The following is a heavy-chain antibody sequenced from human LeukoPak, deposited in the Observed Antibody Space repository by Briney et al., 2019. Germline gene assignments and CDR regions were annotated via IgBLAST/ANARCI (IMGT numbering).Heavy chain of an antibody. Sequence: PGGSLRLSCTASGFTFSAYAMMWVRQAPGKGPEWVSAIRGGGGSAFYADSVKGRFTIPRDNSKYTLFLQMNSRKGGDTAVYYCARGPNGGYIGAFDMGGPGTMVTVSS. CDR1: GFTFSAYA. J-gene: IGHJ3*02. CDR3: ARGPNGGYIGAFDM. CDR2: IRGGGGSA. V-gene: IGHV3-23*01. D-gene: IGHD4-17*01.